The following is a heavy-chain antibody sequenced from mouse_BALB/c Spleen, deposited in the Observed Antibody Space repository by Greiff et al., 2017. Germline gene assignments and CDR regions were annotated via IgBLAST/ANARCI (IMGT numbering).Heavy chain of an antibody. CDR3: ARPTGNYYAMDY. V-gene: IGHV1S137*01. D-gene: IGHD2-1*01. CDR2: ISTYYGDA. Sequence: VQLQQSGAELVRPGVSVKISCKGSGYTFTDYAMHWVKQSHAKSLEWIGVISTYYGDASYNQKFKGKATMTVDKSSSTAYMELARLTSEDSAIYYCARPTGNYYAMDYWGQGTSVTVSS. CDR1: GYTFTDYA. J-gene: IGHJ4*01.